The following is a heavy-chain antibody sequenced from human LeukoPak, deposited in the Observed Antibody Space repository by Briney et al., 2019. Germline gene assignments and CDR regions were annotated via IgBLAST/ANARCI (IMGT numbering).Heavy chain of an antibody. Sequence: PGGSLRLSCAASGFTFNSYAMSWVRQAPEKGLEWVATISGSGGGTYYADSVKGRFTISRDDSKNTLYLQMNSLRAEDTAVYYCARVSVPGTPDRDYFDYWGQGTLVTVSS. CDR2: ISGSGGGT. D-gene: IGHD6-19*01. CDR3: ARVSVPGTPDRDYFDY. CDR1: GFTFNSYA. V-gene: IGHV3-23*01. J-gene: IGHJ4*02.